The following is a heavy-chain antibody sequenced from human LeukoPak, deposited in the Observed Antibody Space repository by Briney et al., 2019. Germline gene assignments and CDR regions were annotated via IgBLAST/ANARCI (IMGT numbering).Heavy chain of an antibody. CDR1: GYTFTSYD. J-gene: IGHJ6*03. D-gene: IGHD2-15*01. V-gene: IGHV1-69*13. Sequence: ASVKVSCKASGYTFTSYDINWVRQAPGQGLEWMGGIIPIFGTANYAQKFQGRATITADESTSTAYMELSSLRSEDTAVYYCARGYCSGGSCYGSRYYYYYYMDVWGKGTTVTISS. CDR2: IIPIFGTA. CDR3: ARGYCSGGSCYGSRYYYYYYMDV.